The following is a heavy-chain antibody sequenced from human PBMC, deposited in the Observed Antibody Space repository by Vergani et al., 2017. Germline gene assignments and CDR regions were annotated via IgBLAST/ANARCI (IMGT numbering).Heavy chain of an antibody. V-gene: IGHV1-8*01. J-gene: IGHJ6*03. Sequence: QVQLVQSGAEVKKPGASVKVSCKASGYTFTSYDINWVRQATGQGLEWMGWMNPNSGNTGYAQKFQGRVTMTRNTSISTAYMELSSLRSEDTAVYYCARRSGIAVAGTLYYYYYMDVWGKGTTVTVSS. CDR1: GYTFTSYD. D-gene: IGHD6-19*01. CDR2: MNPNSGNT. CDR3: ARRSGIAVAGTLYYYYYMDV.